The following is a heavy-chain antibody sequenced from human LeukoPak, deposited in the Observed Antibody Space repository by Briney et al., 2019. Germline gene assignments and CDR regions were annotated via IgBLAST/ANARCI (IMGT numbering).Heavy chain of an antibody. D-gene: IGHD2-2*01. CDR1: GFTFSSYA. CDR2: ISGSGGST. Sequence: PGGSLRLSCAASGFTFSSYAMSWVRQAPRKGLEWVSAISGSGGSTYYADSVKGRFTISRDNSKNTLYLQMNSLRAEDTAVYYCAKRRCSSTSCFFSYYFDYWGQGTLVTVSS. CDR3: AKRRCSSTSCFFSYYFDY. J-gene: IGHJ4*02. V-gene: IGHV3-23*01.